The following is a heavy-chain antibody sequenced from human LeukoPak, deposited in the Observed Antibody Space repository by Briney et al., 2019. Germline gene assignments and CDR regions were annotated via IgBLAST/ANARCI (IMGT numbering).Heavy chain of an antibody. Sequence: AGGSLRLSCAASGFTFSSYWMSWVRQAPGKGLEWVANIKQDGSEKYYVDSVKGRFTISRDNAKNSLYPQMNSLRAEDTAVYYCARVPLPDYSSGCGPPLNWGQGTLVTVSS. D-gene: IGHD6-19*01. J-gene: IGHJ4*02. CDR1: GFTFSSYW. CDR2: IKQDGSEK. CDR3: ARVPLPDYSSGCGPPLN. V-gene: IGHV3-7*01.